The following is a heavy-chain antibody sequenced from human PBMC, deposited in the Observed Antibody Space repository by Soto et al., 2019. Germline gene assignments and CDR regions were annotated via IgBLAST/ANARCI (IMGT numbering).Heavy chain of an antibody. CDR1: GFLFPNAW. J-gene: IGHJ4*02. Sequence: EVQLVESGGGLVKPGGSLRLSCAGSGFLFPNAWMSWFRQAPGKGLEWVGHIKNKGDGGTADHAAAVKGRVVSSRDDSERMVLLQMNSLIVEDTAVYYCASMGLYCSGGSCYSDNWGQGALVTVSS. CDR3: ASMGLYCSGGSCYSDN. V-gene: IGHV3-15*01. CDR2: IKNKGDGGTA. D-gene: IGHD2-15*01.